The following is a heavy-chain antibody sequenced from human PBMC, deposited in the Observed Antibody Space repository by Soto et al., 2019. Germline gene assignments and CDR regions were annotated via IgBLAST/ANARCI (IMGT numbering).Heavy chain of an antibody. D-gene: IGHD6-6*01. CDR2: IYYSGST. CDR3: AIYRLGTNLEDSSSSGYYYYYMDV. V-gene: IGHV4-31*03. J-gene: IGHJ6*03. CDR1: GGSISSGGYY. Sequence: QVQLQESGPGLVKPSQTLSLTCTVSGGSISSGGYYCSWIRQHPGKGLEWIGYIYYSGSTYYNPSLKSRVTISVDTYKNQFSLKLSSVTAADTAVYYCAIYRLGTNLEDSSSSGYYYYYMDVWGKGTTVTVSS.